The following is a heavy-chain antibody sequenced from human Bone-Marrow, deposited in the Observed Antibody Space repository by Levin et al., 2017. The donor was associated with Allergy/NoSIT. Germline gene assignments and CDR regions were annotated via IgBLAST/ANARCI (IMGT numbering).Heavy chain of an antibody. CDR2: IKEDGSDK. CDR3: ARDLFGGLSDFDY. J-gene: IGHJ4*02. V-gene: IGHV3-7*01. D-gene: IGHD3-10*01. CDR1: GFTFSTYW. Sequence: QAGGSLRLSCAVSGFTFSTYWMSWVRQAPGRGLEWVANIKEDGSDKNYMDSVKGRFTISRDNAKNSLFLQMNSLRAEDTAVYFCARDLFGGLSDFDYWGQGTLVTVSS.